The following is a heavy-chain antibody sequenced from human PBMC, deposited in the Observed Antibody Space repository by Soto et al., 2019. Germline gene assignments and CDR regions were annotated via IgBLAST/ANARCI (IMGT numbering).Heavy chain of an antibody. CDR2: INHSGST. V-gene: IGHV4-34*01. D-gene: IGHD2-8*02. CDR1: GGSFSAYY. CDR3: ARGQSSLLLDC. Sequence: QVQLQQWGAGLLKPSETLSLTCAVYGGSFSAYYWSWIRQPPGKGLEWIGEINHSGSTNYNPSLKSRVPISVDTSKNQFSLKLSSVTAADTDVYYCARGQSSLLLDCWGQGILVTVSS. J-gene: IGHJ4*02.